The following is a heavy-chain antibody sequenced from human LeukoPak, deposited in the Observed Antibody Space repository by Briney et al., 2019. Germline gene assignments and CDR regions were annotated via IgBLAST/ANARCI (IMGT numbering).Heavy chain of an antibody. J-gene: IGHJ4*02. Sequence: PSETLSLTCTVSGYSISNGYYWGWIRQPPGKGLEWVGSIYHRGSTYYNPSLTSRVTISLDRSKKKFSLKLTSVTAADTAVYFCARGAEYYAIWRGYAGYSDYWGQGISVTVSS. CDR2: IYHRGST. CDR3: ARGAEYYAIWRGYAGYSDY. CDR1: GYSISNGYY. V-gene: IGHV4-38-2*02. D-gene: IGHD3-3*01.